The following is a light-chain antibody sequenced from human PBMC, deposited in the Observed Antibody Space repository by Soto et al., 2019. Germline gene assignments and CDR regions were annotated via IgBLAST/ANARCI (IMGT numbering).Light chain of an antibody. CDR1: SSDVGGYNY. J-gene: IGLJ2*01. CDR2: EVS. CDR3: SSYTSSSTKV. Sequence: QSALTQPASVSGSPGQSITISCTGTSSDVGGYNYVSWYQQHPGKAPKLMIYEVSNRPSGVSIRFSGSKSGNTASLTISGLQAEDEDDYYCSSYTSSSTKVFGGGTKLTVL. V-gene: IGLV2-14*01.